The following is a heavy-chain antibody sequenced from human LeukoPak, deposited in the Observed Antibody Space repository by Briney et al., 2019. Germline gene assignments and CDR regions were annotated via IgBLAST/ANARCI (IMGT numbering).Heavy chain of an antibody. V-gene: IGHV1-2*06. J-gene: IGHJ4*02. CDR1: GYTVTSYY. Sequence: ASVKVSCKASGYTVTSYYMHWVRQAPGQGLEWMGRINPNSGGTNYAQKFQGRVTMTRDTSISTAYMELSRLRSDDTAVYYCARVGMYYYDSSGYLTFDYWGQGTLVTVSS. D-gene: IGHD3-22*01. CDR3: ARVGMYYYDSSGYLTFDY. CDR2: INPNSGGT.